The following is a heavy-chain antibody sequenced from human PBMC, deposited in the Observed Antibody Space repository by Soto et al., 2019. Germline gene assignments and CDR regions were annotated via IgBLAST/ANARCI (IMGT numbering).Heavy chain of an antibody. CDR3: ATQEVGGSYVYTFDP. V-gene: IGHV4-39*01. J-gene: IGHJ5*02. Sequence: QLHLRESGPGLVKPSETLSLTCTVSGGSITSSSYYWGWIRQPPGKGLEWIGSIYYSGSTYYNPYRTRRVTLSEDTSKNQFSLKLSSVTAADTAVYYCATQEVGGSYVYTFDPWGQGTLVTVSS. CDR2: IYYSGST. D-gene: IGHD1-26*01. CDR1: GGSITSSSYY.